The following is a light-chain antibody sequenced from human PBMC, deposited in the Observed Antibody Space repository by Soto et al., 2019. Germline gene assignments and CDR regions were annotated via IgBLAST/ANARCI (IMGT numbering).Light chain of an antibody. CDR2: STS. Sequence: VVTQEPSLTVSPGGTVTLTCASSTGAVTSDYYPTWLQQKPGQAPRALIYSTSNKHSWTPARFSGSLLGGRAALTLSGVQHEDEADYYCLLHLGGAQLWMFGGGTKLTVL. CDR1: TGAVTSDYY. V-gene: IGLV7-43*01. CDR3: LLHLGGAQLWM. J-gene: IGLJ3*02.